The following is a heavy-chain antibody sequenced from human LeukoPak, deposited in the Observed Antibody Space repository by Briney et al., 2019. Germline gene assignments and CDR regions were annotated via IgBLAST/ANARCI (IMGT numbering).Heavy chain of an antibody. CDR3: ASRAGYTGSWSAFDY. CDR2: IYSGGGT. CDR1: GFTVSSNY. J-gene: IGHJ4*02. Sequence: GSLRLSCAASGFTVSSNYMSWVRQAPGKGLEWVSVIYSGGGTYYADSVKGRLTISRDNSKNTLYLQINSLRAEDTAVYYCASRAGYTGSWSAFDYWGQGTLVTVSS. D-gene: IGHD6-13*01. V-gene: IGHV3-66*01.